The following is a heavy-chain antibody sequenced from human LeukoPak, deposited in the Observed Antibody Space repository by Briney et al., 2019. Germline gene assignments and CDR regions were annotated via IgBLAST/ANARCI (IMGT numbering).Heavy chain of an antibody. D-gene: IGHD2-2*01. CDR2: INPNSGGT. J-gene: IGHJ5*02. Sequence: ASVKVSCKASGYTFTGYYMHWVRQAPGQGLEWMGWINPNSGGTNYAQKFQGWVTMTRDKSISTAYMELSRLRSDDTAVYYCAREGYCSSTSCPLDPWGQGTLVTVSS. CDR3: AREGYCSSTSCPLDP. CDR1: GYTFTGYY. V-gene: IGHV1-2*04.